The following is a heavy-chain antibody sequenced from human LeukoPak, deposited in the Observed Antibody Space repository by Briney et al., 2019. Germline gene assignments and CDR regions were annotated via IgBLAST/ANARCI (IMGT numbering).Heavy chain of an antibody. Sequence: GSLKLSCAASGFTFSSYGMHWVRQAPGKGLEWVAVISYDGSNKYYADSVKGRFTISRDNSKNTLYLQMNSLRAEDTAVYYCAKVPHCSGGSCSDYWGQGTLVTVSS. CDR1: GFTFSSYG. CDR3: AKVPHCSGGSCSDY. V-gene: IGHV3-30*18. CDR2: ISYDGSNK. D-gene: IGHD2-15*01. J-gene: IGHJ4*02.